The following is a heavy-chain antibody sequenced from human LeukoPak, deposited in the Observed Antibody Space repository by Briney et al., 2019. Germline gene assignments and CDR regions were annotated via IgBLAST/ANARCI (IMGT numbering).Heavy chain of an antibody. CDR3: ATLAAAGTDY. D-gene: IGHD6-13*01. CDR2: IDYDGSST. Sequence: GGSLRLSCAASGFTFSSYTMNWVRQAPGKGLVWVSRIDYDGSSTSYADSVKGRFTISRDNAKNTLFLQMNSLRAEDTAVYYCATLAAAGTDYWGQGTLVTVSS. CDR1: GFTFSSYT. V-gene: IGHV3-74*01. J-gene: IGHJ4*02.